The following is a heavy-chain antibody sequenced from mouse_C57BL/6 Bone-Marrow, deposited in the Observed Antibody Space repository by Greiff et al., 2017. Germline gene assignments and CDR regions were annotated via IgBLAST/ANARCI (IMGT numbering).Heavy chain of an antibody. J-gene: IGHJ2*01. CDR2: IDPSDSYT. CDR1: GYTFTSYW. D-gene: IGHD3-2*02. Sequence: VQLQQPGAELVMPGASVKLSCKASGYTFTSYWMHWVKQRPGQGLEWIGEIDPSDSYTNYNQKFKGKSTLTVDKSSSTAYMQLSSLTSEDSAVYYCARSPLDSSGSYYFDYWGQGTTLTVSS. CDR3: ARSPLDSSGSYYFDY. V-gene: IGHV1-69*01.